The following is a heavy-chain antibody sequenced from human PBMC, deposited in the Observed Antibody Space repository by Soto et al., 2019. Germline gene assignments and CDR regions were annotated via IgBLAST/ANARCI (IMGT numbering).Heavy chain of an antibody. CDR3: AKDLAPGIAVAGASWFDP. CDR1: GFTFSSYG. V-gene: IGHV3-30*18. Sequence: LRLSCAASGFTFSSYGMHWVRQAPGKGLERVAVISYDGSNKYYADSVKGRFTISRDNSKNTLYLQMNSLRAEDTAVYYCAKDLAPGIAVAGASWFDPWGQGTLVTVSS. D-gene: IGHD6-19*01. J-gene: IGHJ5*02. CDR2: ISYDGSNK.